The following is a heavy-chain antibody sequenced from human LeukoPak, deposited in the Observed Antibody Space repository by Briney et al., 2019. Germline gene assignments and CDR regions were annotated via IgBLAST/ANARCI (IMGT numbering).Heavy chain of an antibody. CDR3: ARVPVRSYYYDSSGYGDLGYYFDY. CDR1: GGTFSSYA. V-gene: IGHV1-69*13. D-gene: IGHD3-22*01. J-gene: IGHJ4*02. CDR2: IIPIFGTA. Sequence: GASVKVSCKASGGTFSSYAISWVRRAPGQGLEWMGGIIPIFGTANYAQKFQGRVTITADESTSTAYMELSSLRSEDTAVYYCARVPVRSYYYDSSGYGDLGYYFDYWGQGTLVTVSS.